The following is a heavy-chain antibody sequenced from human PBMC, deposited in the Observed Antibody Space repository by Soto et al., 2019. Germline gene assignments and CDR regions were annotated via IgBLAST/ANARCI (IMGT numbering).Heavy chain of an antibody. Sequence: EVQLLESGGVLVQPGGSLRLSCAASGFTFSSYAMSWVRQAPGKGLDWVSAISGSGGSTYYADSVKGRFTISRDNSKNTQYLQMNSLRAADTAVYYCARQRRFEYSSSFDYWGQGTLVTVSS. D-gene: IGHD6-6*01. CDR2: ISGSGGST. CDR3: ARQRRFEYSSSFDY. CDR1: GFTFSSYA. J-gene: IGHJ4*02. V-gene: IGHV3-23*01.